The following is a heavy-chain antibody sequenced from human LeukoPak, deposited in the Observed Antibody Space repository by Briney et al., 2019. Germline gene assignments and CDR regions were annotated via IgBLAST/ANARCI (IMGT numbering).Heavy chain of an antibody. CDR3: AHTIAGPNYYYGLAV. CDR1: GFTFSNAW. V-gene: IGHV3-15*01. Sequence: GGSLRLSCTASGFTFSNAWMNWVRQAPGKGLEWVGHIKRKSEGGTTDYAAPVKGRFTISRDDSKNTLYLQMNSLQSEDTAVYYCAHTIAGPNYYYGLAVWGQGTTVTVSS. J-gene: IGHJ6*02. D-gene: IGHD1-26*01. CDR2: IKRKSEGGTT.